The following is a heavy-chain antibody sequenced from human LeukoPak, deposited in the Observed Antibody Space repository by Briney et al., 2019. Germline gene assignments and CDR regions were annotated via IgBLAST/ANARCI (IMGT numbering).Heavy chain of an antibody. CDR3: ARDKKGYSGYDLGY. Sequence: ASVKVSCKASGYTFTAYYMHWVRQAPGQGLEWMGWINPNSGGTNYAQKFQGRVTMTRNTSISTAYMELSSLRSEDTAVYYCARDKKGYSGYDLGYWGQGTLVTVSS. CDR1: GYTFTAYY. CDR2: INPNSGGT. J-gene: IGHJ4*02. D-gene: IGHD5-12*01. V-gene: IGHV1-2*02.